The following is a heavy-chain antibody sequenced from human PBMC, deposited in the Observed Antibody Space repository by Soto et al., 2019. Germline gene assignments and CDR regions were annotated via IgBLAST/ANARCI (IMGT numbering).Heavy chain of an antibody. CDR1: GGSFSGYY. V-gene: IGHV4-34*01. J-gene: IGHJ4*02. CDR2: INHSGST. Sequence: QVQLQQWGAGLLKPSETLSLTCAVYGGSFSGYYWSWIRQPPGKGLEWIGEINHSGSTNYNPSLKSRVTISVDTSKNQFSLKLSSVTAADTAVYYCASRAVTHDYFDSWGQGTLVTVSS. CDR3: ASRAVTHDYFDS. D-gene: IGHD4-17*01.